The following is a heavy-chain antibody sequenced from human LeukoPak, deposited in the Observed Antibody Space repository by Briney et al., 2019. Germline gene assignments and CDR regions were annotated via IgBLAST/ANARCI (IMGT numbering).Heavy chain of an antibody. CDR2: IYYSGST. V-gene: IGHV4-59*01. CDR1: GGSISSYY. CDR3: AREGVVIRDAFDI. D-gene: IGHD3-22*01. J-gene: IGHJ3*02. Sequence: PSETLSLTCTVSGGSISSYYWSWIRQPPGKGLEWIGYIYYSGSTNYNPSLKSRVTISVDTSKNQFSLKPSSVTAADTAVYYCAREGVVIRDAFDIWGQGTMVTVSS.